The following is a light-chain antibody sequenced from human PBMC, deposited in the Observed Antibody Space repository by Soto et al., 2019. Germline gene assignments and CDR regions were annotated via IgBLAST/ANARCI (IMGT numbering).Light chain of an antibody. V-gene: IGKV3-11*01. J-gene: IGKJ1*01. Sequence: EIVLTQSPATLSLSPGGRATLSCRASQSVSTFLAWYQLKPGQAPRLLIYDASNRASGIPARFSGSGSGTDFTLTISSLEPEDFALYYCQQRSSWLRTFGQGTQVDI. CDR1: QSVSTF. CDR2: DAS. CDR3: QQRSSWLRT.